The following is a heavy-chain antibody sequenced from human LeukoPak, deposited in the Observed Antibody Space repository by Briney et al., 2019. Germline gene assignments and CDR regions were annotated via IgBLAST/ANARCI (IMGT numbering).Heavy chain of an antibody. Sequence: PSETLSLTCAVYVGTLSAYYWNWIRQPPGKGLEWIGEINHSGSTNYNPSLRTRVTISVDTSKNQFSLKLNSVTAADTTVYFCPNIPAALVRWGYYFDSWGQGTLVTVSS. D-gene: IGHD6-6*01. CDR3: PNIPAALVRWGYYFDS. CDR2: INHSGST. J-gene: IGHJ4*02. CDR1: VGTLSAYY. V-gene: IGHV4-34*08.